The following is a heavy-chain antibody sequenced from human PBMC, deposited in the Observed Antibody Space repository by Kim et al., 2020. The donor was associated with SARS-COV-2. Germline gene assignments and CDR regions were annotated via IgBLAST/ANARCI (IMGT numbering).Heavy chain of an antibody. J-gene: IGHJ4*02. D-gene: IGHD6-13*01. Sequence: SETLSLTCTVSGGSISSYYWSWIRQPPGKGLEWIGYIYYSGSTNYNPSLKSRVTISVDTSKNQFSLKLSSVTAADTAVYYCARVHVSYSSSWWERRGILDYWGQGTLVTVSS. CDR3: ARVHVSYSSSWWERRGILDY. V-gene: IGHV4-59*01. CDR1: GGSISSYY. CDR2: IYYSGST.